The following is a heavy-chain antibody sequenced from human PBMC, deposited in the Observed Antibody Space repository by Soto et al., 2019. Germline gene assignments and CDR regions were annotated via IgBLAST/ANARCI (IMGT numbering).Heavy chain of an antibody. V-gene: IGHV4-39*01. Sequence: PSETLSLTSTVSGGSISSSSYYWGWIRQPPGKGLEWIGSIYYSGGTYYNPSLKSRVTISVDTSKNQFSLKLSSVTAADTAVYYCARRGIAAADHFDYWGQGTLVTVSS. CDR3: ARRGIAAADHFDY. CDR2: IYYSGGT. D-gene: IGHD6-13*01. CDR1: GGSISSSSYY. J-gene: IGHJ4*02.